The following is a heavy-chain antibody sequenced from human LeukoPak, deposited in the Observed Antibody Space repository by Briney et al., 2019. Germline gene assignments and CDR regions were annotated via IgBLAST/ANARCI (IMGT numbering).Heavy chain of an antibody. CDR1: GFTFSSYG. CDR2: IWYDGSNK. D-gene: IGHD5-18*01. V-gene: IGHV3-30*02. CDR3: AKDAPPWYSYGSGFDY. J-gene: IGHJ4*02. Sequence: GGSLRLSCAASGFTFSSYGMHWVRQAPGKGLEWVAVIWYDGSNKYYADSVKGRFTISRDNSKNTLYLQMNSLRAEDTAVYYCAKDAPPWYSYGSGFDYWGQGTLVTVSS.